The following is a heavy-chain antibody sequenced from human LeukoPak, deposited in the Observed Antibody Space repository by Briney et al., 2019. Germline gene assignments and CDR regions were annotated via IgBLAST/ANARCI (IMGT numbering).Heavy chain of an antibody. CDR3: ASLDYGDYEVVS. Sequence: SETLSLTCTVSGGSISNYYWSWLRQPAGKGLEWIGRISTSGRINYNPSLKSRVTMSVDTSKNQFSLKLSSVTAADTAVYYCASLDYGDYEVVSWGQGTLVTVSS. J-gene: IGHJ4*02. D-gene: IGHD4-17*01. V-gene: IGHV4-4*07. CDR2: ISTSGRI. CDR1: GGSISNYY.